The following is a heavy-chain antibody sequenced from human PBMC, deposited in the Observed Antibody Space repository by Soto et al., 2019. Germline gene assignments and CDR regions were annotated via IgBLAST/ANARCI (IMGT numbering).Heavy chain of an antibody. CDR1: GGTFSSYA. Sequence: QVQLVQSGAEVKKPGSSVKVSCKASGGTFSSYAISWVRQAPGQGLEWMGGIIPIFGTANYAQKFQGRVTITADKSTSTAYMELSSLRSEDTAVYYCATHLTFGGVIAYYFAYWGQGTLVTVAS. D-gene: IGHD3-16*02. J-gene: IGHJ4*02. CDR2: IIPIFGTA. CDR3: ATHLTFGGVIAYYFAY. V-gene: IGHV1-69*06.